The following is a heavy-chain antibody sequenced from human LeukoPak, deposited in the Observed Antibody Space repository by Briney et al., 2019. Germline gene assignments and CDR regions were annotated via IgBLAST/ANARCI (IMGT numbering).Heavy chain of an antibody. CDR2: ISGSGTTT. D-gene: IGHD6-13*01. CDR3: AKDVAYSSTWYPFDY. CDR1: GLIFSSYA. V-gene: IGHV3-23*01. J-gene: IGHJ4*02. Sequence: GGSLRLSCAASGLIFSSYAMSWVRQAPGKGLEWVSVISGSGTTTYYADSVKGRFTISRDNSKKTLYLQMNSLRAEDTAVYYCAKDVAYSSTWYPFDYWGQGTLVTVSS.